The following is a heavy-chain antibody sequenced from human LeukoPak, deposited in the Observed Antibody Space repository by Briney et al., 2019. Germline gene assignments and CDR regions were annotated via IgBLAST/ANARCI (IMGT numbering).Heavy chain of an antibody. D-gene: IGHD3-22*01. CDR1: GFTFSSYG. Sequence: GGSLRLSCAASGFTFSSYGMHWVRQASGKGLEWVAVIWYDGSNKYYADSVKGRFTISRDNSKNTLYLQMNSLRAEDTAVYYCASNYYDSSGYYVDAFDIWGQGTMVTVSS. J-gene: IGHJ3*02. CDR2: IWYDGSNK. V-gene: IGHV3-33*01. CDR3: ASNYYDSSGYYVDAFDI.